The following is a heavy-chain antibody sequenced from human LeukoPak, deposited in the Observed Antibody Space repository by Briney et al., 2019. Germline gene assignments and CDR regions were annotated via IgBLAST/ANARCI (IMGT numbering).Heavy chain of an antibody. CDR2: ISARGISS. Sequence: GGSLRLSCAASGFTFSSSAMSWVRQAPGKGLEWVSSISARGISSYYADSVKGRFTISRDNSKNTLYLQMNSLRGDDIGVYYCAKSFDFSNGHSPILTPFDSWGQGTLVSVSS. J-gene: IGHJ4*02. CDR1: GFTFSSSA. D-gene: IGHD3-3*01. V-gene: IGHV3-23*01. CDR3: AKSFDFSNGHSPILTPFDS.